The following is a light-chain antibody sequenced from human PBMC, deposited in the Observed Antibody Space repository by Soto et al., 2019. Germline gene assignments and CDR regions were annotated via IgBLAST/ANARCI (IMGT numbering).Light chain of an antibody. CDR3: SSYKTSAIYV. J-gene: IGLJ1*01. V-gene: IGLV2-14*01. CDR1: NTDVGAYNY. Sequence: QSALTQPASVSGSPGQSITISCTGTNTDVGAYNYVSWYQQHPGKVPKLIIFEVSNRPSGVSNRFSGSKSGNTASLTISGLQAEDEAEYSCSSYKTSAIYVFGSGTNVTVL. CDR2: EVS.